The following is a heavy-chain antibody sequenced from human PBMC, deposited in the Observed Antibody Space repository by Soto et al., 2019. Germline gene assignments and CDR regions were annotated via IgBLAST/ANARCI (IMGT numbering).Heavy chain of an antibody. Sequence: QVQLVQSGAEVKKPGSSVKVSCKASGGTFSSYAISWVRQAPGQGLEWMGGIIPIFGTANYAQKFQGRVKITADKSTSTAYMELSSLRSEDTAVYYCARSGSSWYLYNWFDPWGQGTLVTVSS. V-gene: IGHV1-69*06. CDR3: ARSGSSWYLYNWFDP. D-gene: IGHD6-13*01. CDR2: IIPIFGTA. J-gene: IGHJ5*02. CDR1: GGTFSSYA.